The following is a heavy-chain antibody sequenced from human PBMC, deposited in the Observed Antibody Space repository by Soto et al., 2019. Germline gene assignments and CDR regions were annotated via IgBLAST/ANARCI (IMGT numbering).Heavy chain of an antibody. V-gene: IGHV1-69*01. CDR3: ARDALRIQLWHDFDY. J-gene: IGHJ4*02. CDR2: IIPILGTT. Sequence: QVQLVQSGAEVKKPGSSVKVSCKASGGTFSSYAISWVRQAPGQGLEWMGGIIPILGTTNYAQKFQGRVTITADESTSTAYMELSSLRSEDTAIYYCARDALRIQLWHDFDYWGQGTLVTVSS. D-gene: IGHD5-18*01. CDR1: GGTFSSYA.